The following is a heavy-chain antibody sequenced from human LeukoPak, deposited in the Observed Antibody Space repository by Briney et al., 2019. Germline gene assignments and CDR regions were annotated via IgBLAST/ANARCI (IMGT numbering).Heavy chain of an antibody. V-gene: IGHV4-34*01. Sequence: GSLRLSCAASGFTFSSYEMNWVRQPPGKGLEWIGEINHSGSTNYNPSLKSRVTISVDTSKNQFSLKLSSVTAADTAVYYCARNSQLWYKYYFDYWGQGTLVTVSS. D-gene: IGHD5-18*01. J-gene: IGHJ4*02. CDR3: ARNSQLWYKYYFDY. CDR1: GFTFSSYE. CDR2: INHSGST.